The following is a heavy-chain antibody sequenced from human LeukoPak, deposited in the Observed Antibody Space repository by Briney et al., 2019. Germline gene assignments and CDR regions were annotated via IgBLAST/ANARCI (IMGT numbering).Heavy chain of an antibody. J-gene: IGHJ4*02. CDR2: ISAYNGNT. CDR3: ARASVWGSYRYREGYYFDY. Sequence: ASVKVSCKASGYTFTSYGISWVRQAPGQGLERMGWISAYNGNTNYAQKLQGRVTMTTDTSTSTAYMELRSLRSDDTAVYYCARASVWGSYRYREGYYFDYWGQGTLVTVSS. CDR1: GYTFTSYG. V-gene: IGHV1-18*01. D-gene: IGHD3-16*02.